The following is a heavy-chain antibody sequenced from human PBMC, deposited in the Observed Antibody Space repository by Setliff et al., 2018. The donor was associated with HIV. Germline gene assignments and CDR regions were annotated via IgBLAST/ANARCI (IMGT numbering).Heavy chain of an antibody. V-gene: IGHV4-31*03. Sequence: PSETLSLTCTVSGDSVNDRSYFWGWIRQPPGKGLEWIGYIYYSGSTYYNPSLKSRVTISVDTSKNQFSLKLSSVTAADTAVYYCARNIVLGPIDYWGQGTLVTVSS. CDR2: IYYSGST. CDR3: ARNIVLGPIDY. J-gene: IGHJ4*02. D-gene: IGHD2-8*01. CDR1: GDSVNDRSYF.